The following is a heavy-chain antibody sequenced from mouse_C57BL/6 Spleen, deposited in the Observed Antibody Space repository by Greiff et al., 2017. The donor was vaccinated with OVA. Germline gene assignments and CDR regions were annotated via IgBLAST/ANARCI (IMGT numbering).Heavy chain of an antibody. V-gene: IGHV1-82*01. J-gene: IGHJ4*01. Sequence: QVQLQQPGAELVKPGASVKLSCKASGYTFTSSWMNWVKQRPGKGLEWIGRIYPGDGDTNYNGKFKGKATLTADKSSSTAYMQLSSLTSEDSAVYFCARERVYYGSSYDAMDYWGQGTSVTVSS. D-gene: IGHD1-1*01. CDR2: IYPGDGDT. CDR3: ARERVYYGSSYDAMDY. CDR1: GYTFTSSW.